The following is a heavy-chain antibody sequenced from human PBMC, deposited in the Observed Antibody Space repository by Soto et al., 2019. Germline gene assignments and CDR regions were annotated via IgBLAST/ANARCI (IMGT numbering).Heavy chain of an antibody. V-gene: IGHV3-53*01. J-gene: IGHJ4*01. Sequence: EVQLVESGGGLIQPGGSLGLSCAASGFTISTNYMSWVRQAPGKGLEWVSVIFSGGRTYYADSVKGRFTISRDISKNTLYLQRNSLRADDTAVYYCARVPDTGGRDFFDYWGHGTLVTVSS. CDR3: ARVPDTGGRDFFDY. CDR1: GFTISTNY. CDR2: IFSGGRT. D-gene: IGHD7-27*01.